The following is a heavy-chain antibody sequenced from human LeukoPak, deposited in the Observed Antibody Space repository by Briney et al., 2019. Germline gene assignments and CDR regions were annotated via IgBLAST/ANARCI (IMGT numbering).Heavy chain of an antibody. CDR3: ARSDRGRTTSSGVPGDAFDI. V-gene: IGHV3-7*01. J-gene: IGHJ3*02. CDR2: IEQDGSEK. D-gene: IGHD1-7*01. Sequence: GGSLRLSCAASGYTFSSYWMSWVRQAPGKGLEWVANIEQDGSEKYYVDSVKGRFTISRDNAKNSLYLQMNSLRAEDTAVYYCARSDRGRTTSSGVPGDAFDIWGQGTMVTVSS. CDR1: GYTFSSYW.